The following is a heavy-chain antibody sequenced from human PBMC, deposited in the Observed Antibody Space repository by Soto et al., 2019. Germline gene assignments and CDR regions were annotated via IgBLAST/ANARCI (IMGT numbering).Heavy chain of an antibody. J-gene: IGHJ6*02. Sequence: VELVQSGAEVKKPGASVKVSCKAPGYPFTTYGISWVRQAPGQGLEWMGWISAYNGNTNYAQKLQGRVTMTPDTSTSTAYMELRSLRSDDTAVYYCARVTYYYYGMDVWGQGTTVTVSS. V-gene: IGHV1-18*01. CDR1: GYPFTTYG. CDR2: ISAYNGNT. CDR3: ARVTYYYYGMDV.